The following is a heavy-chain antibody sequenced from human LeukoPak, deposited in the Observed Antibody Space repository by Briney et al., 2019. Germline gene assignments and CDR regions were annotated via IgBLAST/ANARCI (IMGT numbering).Heavy chain of an antibody. D-gene: IGHD2-15*01. CDR3: AKSYGGSCNSPIDN. J-gene: IGHJ4*02. CDR1: GSTFSSYA. Sequence: GGSLRLSCAASGSTFSSYAMTWVTQAPGKGLQWVSTIIDSGVTTYYADSVKGRFTISRDNSKNTLYLQMNSLRAEDTAVYYCAKSYGGSCNSPIDNWGQGALVTVSS. V-gene: IGHV3-23*01. CDR2: IIDSGVTT.